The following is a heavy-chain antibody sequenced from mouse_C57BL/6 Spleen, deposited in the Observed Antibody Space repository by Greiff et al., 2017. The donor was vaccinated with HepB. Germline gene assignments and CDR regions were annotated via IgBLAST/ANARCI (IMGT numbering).Heavy chain of an antibody. Sequence: EVQLQQSGPELVKPGASVKIPCKASGYTFTDYNMDWVKQSHGKSLEWIGDINPNNGGAIYNQKFKGKATLTVDKSSSTAYMELRSLTSEDTAVYYCASDAGLRRAWFAYWCQGTLFTVSA. CDR2: INPNNGGA. D-gene: IGHD2-4*01. CDR3: ASDAGLRRAWFAY. CDR1: GYTFTDYN. J-gene: IGHJ3*01. V-gene: IGHV1-18*01.